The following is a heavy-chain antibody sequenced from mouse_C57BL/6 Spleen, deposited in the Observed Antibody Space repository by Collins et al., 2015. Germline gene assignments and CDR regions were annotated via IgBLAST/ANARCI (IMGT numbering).Heavy chain of an antibody. CDR1: GYTFTSYW. CDR2: IDSNSGGT. V-gene: IGHV1-72*01. CDR3: ARCYSNYALWFAY. J-gene: IGHJ3*01. Sequence: QVQLQQPGAELVKPGASVKLSCKASGYTFTSYWMHWVKQRPGRGLEWIGRIDSNSGGTKYNEKFKSKATLTVDKPSSTAYMQLSSLTSEDSAVYYCARCYSNYALWFAYWGQGTLVTVSA. D-gene: IGHD2-5*01.